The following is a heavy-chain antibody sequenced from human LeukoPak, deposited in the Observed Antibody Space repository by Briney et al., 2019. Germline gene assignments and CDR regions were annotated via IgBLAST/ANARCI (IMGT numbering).Heavy chain of an antibody. CDR3: ARVGAVDIVATIPHHFDY. V-gene: IGHV4-59*01. CDR1: GGSISSYY. CDR2: IYYSGST. J-gene: IGHJ4*02. D-gene: IGHD5-12*01. Sequence: SSETLSLTCTVSGGSISSYYWSWIRQPPGKGLEWIGYIYYSGSTNYNPSLKSRVTISVDTSKNQFSLKLSSVTAADTAVYYCARVGAVDIVATIPHHFDYWGQGTLVTVSS.